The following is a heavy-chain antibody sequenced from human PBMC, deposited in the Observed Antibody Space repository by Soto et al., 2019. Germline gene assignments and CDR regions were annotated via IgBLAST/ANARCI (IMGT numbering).Heavy chain of an antibody. CDR1: GGSISSYY. CDR3: ASRHGGTVGY. Sequence: QVQLQESGPGLVKPSETLSLTCTVSGGSISSYYWSWIRQPPGKGLEWIGYIYDSGSTNYNPSLKSRVAVSVDTSKTRFSLKLSSVTAAGPAVYYCASRHGGTVGYWGQGTVVAVSS. J-gene: IGHJ4*02. D-gene: IGHD2-15*01. CDR2: IYDSGST. V-gene: IGHV4-59*08.